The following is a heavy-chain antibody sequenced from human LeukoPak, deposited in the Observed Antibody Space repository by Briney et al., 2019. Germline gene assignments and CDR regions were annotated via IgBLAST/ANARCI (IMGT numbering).Heavy chain of an antibody. Sequence: GGSLRLSCAASGFTFSTYGMHWVRQAPGKGLEWVAFIRYDGSNTYYADSVKGRFTISRDNSKNTLYLQMSSLGAEDTALYYCAKDLGWQLWLPGYFDYWGQGTLVTVSS. CDR1: GFTFSTYG. CDR3: AKDLGWQLWLPGYFDY. J-gene: IGHJ4*02. CDR2: IRYDGSNT. D-gene: IGHD5-18*01. V-gene: IGHV3-30*02.